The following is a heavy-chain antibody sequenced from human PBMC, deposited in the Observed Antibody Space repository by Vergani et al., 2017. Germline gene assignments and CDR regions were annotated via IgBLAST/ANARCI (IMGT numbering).Heavy chain of an antibody. V-gene: IGHV1-2*02. CDR1: GYTFTGYY. D-gene: IGHD3-9*01. Sequence: QVQLVQSGAEVKKPGASVKVSCKASGYTFTGYYMHWVRQAPGQGLEWMGWINPNSGGTNYAQKFQGRVTMTWDTSISTAYMELSRLRSDDTAVYYCARVRAVLRYFDWLALYGMDVWGQGTTVTVSS. J-gene: IGHJ6*02. CDR2: INPNSGGT. CDR3: ARVRAVLRYFDWLALYGMDV.